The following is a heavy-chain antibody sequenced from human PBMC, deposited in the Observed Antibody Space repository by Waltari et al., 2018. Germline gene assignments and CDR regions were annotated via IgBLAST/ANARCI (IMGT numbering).Heavy chain of an antibody. D-gene: IGHD3-16*01. CDR1: GFTFSSYA. CDR2: ISGSGGST. Sequence: EVQLLESGGGLVQPGGSLRLSCAASGFTFSSYAMSWVRQAPGKGLGWVSAISGSGGSTYYADSVKGRFTISRDNAKNTLYLQMNSLRAEDAAVYYCAKDWTSGVGGGGDYWGQGTLVTVSS. CDR3: AKDWTSGVGGGGDY. V-gene: IGHV3-23*01. J-gene: IGHJ4*02.